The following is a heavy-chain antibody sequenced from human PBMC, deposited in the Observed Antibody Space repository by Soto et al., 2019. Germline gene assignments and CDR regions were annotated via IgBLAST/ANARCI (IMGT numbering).Heavy chain of an antibody. CDR2: VNPSGGHT. Sequence: QVQLVQSGAEVKKPGASVKVSCKASGDTFTDYYIHWVRQAPGQGLEWMGTVNPSGGHTTYAQHFLGRMTITMDTSTSTLYMELTSLTSEDTAVYYCARGGHVVVVTAALDYWGQGTLVTVSS. J-gene: IGHJ4*02. D-gene: IGHD2-21*02. CDR3: ARGGHVVVVTAALDY. CDR1: GDTFTDYY. V-gene: IGHV1-46*01.